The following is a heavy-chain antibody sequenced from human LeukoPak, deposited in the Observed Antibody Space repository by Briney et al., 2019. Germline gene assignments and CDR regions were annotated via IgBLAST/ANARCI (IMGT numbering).Heavy chain of an antibody. J-gene: IGHJ5*02. CDR2: IIPILGIA. Sequence: SVKVSCKASGGPFSSYAISWVRQAPGQGLEWMGRIIPILGIANYAQKFQGRVTITADKSTSTAYMELSSLRSEDTAVYYCARVSPMGRGYSGYDYWFDPWGQGTLVTVSS. D-gene: IGHD5-12*01. V-gene: IGHV1-69*04. CDR1: GGPFSSYA. CDR3: ARVSPMGRGYSGYDYWFDP.